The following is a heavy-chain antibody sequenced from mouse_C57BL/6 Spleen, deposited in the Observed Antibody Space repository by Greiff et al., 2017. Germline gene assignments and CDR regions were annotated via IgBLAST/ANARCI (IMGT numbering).Heavy chain of an antibody. Sequence: VQVVESDAELVKPGASVKISCKVSGYTFTDHTIHWMKQRPEQGLEWIGYIYPRAGSTKYNEKFKGKATLTADKSSSTAYMQLNSLTSEDSAVYFCARDSYSNYFDYWGQGTTLTVSS. CDR3: ARDSYSNYFDY. CDR1: GYTFTDHT. D-gene: IGHD2-5*01. CDR2: IYPRAGST. V-gene: IGHV1-78*01. J-gene: IGHJ2*01.